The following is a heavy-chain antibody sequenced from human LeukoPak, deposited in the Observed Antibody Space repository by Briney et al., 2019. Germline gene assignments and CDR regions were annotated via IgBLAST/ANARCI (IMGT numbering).Heavy chain of an antibody. CDR2: FDPEDGET. CDR3: ATTRKWLLSIDY. Sequence: ASVKVSCKVSGYTLTELSMHWVRQAPGKELEWMGGFDPEDGETIYAQKFQGRVTMTEDTSTDTAYMELSSLRSEDTAVYYCATTRKWLLSIDYWGQGTLVTVSS. D-gene: IGHD3-3*01. V-gene: IGHV1-24*01. CDR1: GYTLTELS. J-gene: IGHJ4*02.